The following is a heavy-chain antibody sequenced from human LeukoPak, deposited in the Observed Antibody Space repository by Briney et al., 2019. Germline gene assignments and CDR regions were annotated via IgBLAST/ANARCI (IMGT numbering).Heavy chain of an antibody. V-gene: IGHV1-18*01. Sequence: VASGKVSCKASGYTFTNYGISWVRQAPGQGLEWLGRISAYNGNTHFAQQFQGRLTVTTDTSTSTAYLELRSLRSDDTAVYYCARFNGGYCSSTSCYTGAFDIWGQGTMVTVSS. J-gene: IGHJ3*02. CDR1: GYTFTNYG. CDR3: ARFNGGYCSSTSCYTGAFDI. CDR2: ISAYNGNT. D-gene: IGHD2-2*02.